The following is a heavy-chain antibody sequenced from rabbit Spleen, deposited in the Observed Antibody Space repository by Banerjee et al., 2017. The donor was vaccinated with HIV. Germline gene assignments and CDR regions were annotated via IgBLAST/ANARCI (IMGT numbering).Heavy chain of an antibody. CDR1: GFSFGDRDV. V-gene: IGHV1S45*01. D-gene: IGHD1-1*01. CDR2: INAATGKP. CDR3: ARDLVGVIGWNFYL. Sequence: QEQLVESGGGLVQPTGSLTLTCKASGFSFGDRDVMCWVRQAPGKGLEWIACINAATGKPVDATWAKGRFSISRTSSTTVTLRMTSLTAADTATYFCARDLVGVIGWNFYLWGQGTLVTVS. J-gene: IGHJ4*01.